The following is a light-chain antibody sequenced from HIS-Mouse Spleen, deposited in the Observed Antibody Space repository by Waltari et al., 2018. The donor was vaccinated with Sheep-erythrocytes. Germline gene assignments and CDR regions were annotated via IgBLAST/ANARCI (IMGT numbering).Light chain of an antibody. CDR3: CSYAGSYTYV. CDR1: SSDVGGYNY. Sequence: QSALTQPRSVSGSPGQSVTISCTGTSSDVGGYNYVSWYQQHPGKAPKPMIYDVSKRPSWVPDRFSGSQSGNTASLTISGLQAEAEADYYCCSYAGSYTYVFGTGTKVTVL. V-gene: IGLV2-11*01. J-gene: IGLJ1*01. CDR2: DVS.